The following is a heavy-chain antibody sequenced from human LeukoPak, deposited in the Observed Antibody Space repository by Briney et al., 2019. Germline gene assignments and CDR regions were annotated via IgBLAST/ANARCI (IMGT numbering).Heavy chain of an antibody. J-gene: IGHJ4*02. CDR1: GFTFSSYG. D-gene: IGHD4-17*01. V-gene: IGHV3-30*18. Sequence: GGSLRLSCAASGFTFSSYGMHWVRQAPGKGLEWVAVISYDGSNKYYADSVKGRFTISRDNSKNTLYLQMNSLRAEDTAVYYCAKDYGDHSVDYWGQGTLVTVSS. CDR2: ISYDGSNK. CDR3: AKDYGDHSVDY.